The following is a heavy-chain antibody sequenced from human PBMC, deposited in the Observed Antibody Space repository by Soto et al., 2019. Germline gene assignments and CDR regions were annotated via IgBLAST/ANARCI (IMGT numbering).Heavy chain of an antibody. D-gene: IGHD1-1*01. Sequence: QVQLVQSGAEVKKPGSSVKVSCKASGGTFSSYAISWVRQAPGQGLEWMGGIIPIFGTANYAQKFQGRVTITADESTSTAYMELGSLRSEDTAVYYCAREVDGGTLLYYFDYWGQGTLVTVAS. CDR3: AREVDGGTLLYYFDY. CDR1: GGTFSSYA. CDR2: IIPIFGTA. J-gene: IGHJ4*02. V-gene: IGHV1-69*01.